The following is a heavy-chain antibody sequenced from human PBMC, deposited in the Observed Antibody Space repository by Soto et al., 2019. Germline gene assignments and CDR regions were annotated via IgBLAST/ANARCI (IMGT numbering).Heavy chain of an antibody. J-gene: IGHJ6*02. CDR2: ISGSGGST. CDR1: GFTFSSYA. D-gene: IGHD6-19*01. V-gene: IGHV3-23*01. CDR3: ADTAVAGTDSNYYYGMDV. Sequence: PGGSLRLSCAASGFTFSSYAMSWVRQAPGKGLEWVSAISGSGGSTYYADSVKGRLTISRDNSKNTLYLQMNSLRAEDTAVYYCADTAVAGTDSNYYYGMDVWGQGTTVTVSS.